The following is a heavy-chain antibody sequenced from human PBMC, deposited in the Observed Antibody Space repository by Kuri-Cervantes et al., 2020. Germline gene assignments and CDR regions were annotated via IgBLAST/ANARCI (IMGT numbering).Heavy chain of an antibody. J-gene: IGHJ4*02. D-gene: IGHD3-10*01. Sequence: ASVKVSCKASGYTFTSYGISWVRQAPGQGLEWMGWIGAYNGNTNYAQKLQGRVTMTTDTSTSTAYMELRSLRSDDTAVYYCARVTYGSGSYYNVRFFDYWGQGTLVTVSS. CDR3: ARVTYGSGSYYNVRFFDY. V-gene: IGHV1-18*01. CDR1: GYTFTSYG. CDR2: IGAYNGNT.